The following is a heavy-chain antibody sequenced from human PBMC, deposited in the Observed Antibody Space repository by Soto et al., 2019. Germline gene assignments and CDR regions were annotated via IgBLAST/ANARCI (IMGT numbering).Heavy chain of an antibody. CDR2: ISGSGDNT. D-gene: IGHD3-22*01. Sequence: GGSLRLSCEASKLTYGEYAMTWVRQAPGKGLEWVASISGSGDNTYYADSVKGRFAISRDNSKSTLYLQMNSLRGDDAAIYYCATDPNFYDDSAYFTSRWFDNWGQGTQVTVSS. CDR3: ATDPNFYDDSAYFTSRWFDN. CDR1: KLTYGEYA. V-gene: IGHV3-23*01. J-gene: IGHJ4*02.